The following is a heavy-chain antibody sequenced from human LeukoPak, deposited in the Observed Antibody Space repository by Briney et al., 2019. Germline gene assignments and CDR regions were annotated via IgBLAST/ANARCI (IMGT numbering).Heavy chain of an antibody. V-gene: IGHV4-39*01. CDR1: GGSISSYY. J-gene: IGHJ6*03. CDR2: IYYSGST. CDR3: ARARTQQLVRSRYYYYYYMDV. D-gene: IGHD6-13*01. Sequence: SETLSLTCTVSGGSISSYYWGWIRQPPGKGLEWIGSIYYSGSTYYNPSLKSRVTISVDTSKNQFSLKLSSVTAADTAVYYCARARTQQLVRSRYYYYYYMDVWGKGTTVTISS.